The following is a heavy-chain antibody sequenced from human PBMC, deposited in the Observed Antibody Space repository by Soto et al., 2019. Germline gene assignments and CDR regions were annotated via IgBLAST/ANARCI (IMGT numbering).Heavy chain of an antibody. CDR1: GFTFSSYG. CDR2: IWYDGSNK. J-gene: IGHJ4*02. V-gene: IGHV3-33*01. Sequence: QVQLVESGGGVVQPGRSLRLSCAASGFTFSSYGMHWFRQAPGKGLEWVAVIWYDGSNKYYADSVKGRFTISRDDSKNTVFLQMNSLRAEDTAVYFCVRDSGWLFDSWGQGTLVTVSS. CDR3: VRDSGWLFDS. D-gene: IGHD6-19*01.